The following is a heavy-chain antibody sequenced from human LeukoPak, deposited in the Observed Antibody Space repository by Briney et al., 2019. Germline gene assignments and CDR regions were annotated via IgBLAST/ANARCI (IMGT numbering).Heavy chain of an antibody. Sequence: ASVKVSCNASGHSFSSNVSIWLRQAPGQGLELMGWISAYNGNTNYAQKLQGRVTMTTDTSTSTAYMELRSLRSDDTAVYYCARFGLGKHIEVAGIPFDIWGQGTMVTVSS. J-gene: IGHJ3*02. D-gene: IGHD6-19*01. CDR2: ISAYNGNT. V-gene: IGHV1-18*01. CDR1: GHSFSSNV. CDR3: ARFGLGKHIEVAGIPFDI.